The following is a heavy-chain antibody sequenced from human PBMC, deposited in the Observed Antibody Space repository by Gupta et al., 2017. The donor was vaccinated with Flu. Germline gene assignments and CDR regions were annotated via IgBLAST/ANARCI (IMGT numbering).Heavy chain of an antibody. J-gene: IGHJ4*02. Sequence: EVQLLESGGGLVQPGGSLRLSCAASGFTFSSYAMSWVRQAPGKGLEWVSAISGSGGSTYYADSVKGRFTISRDNSKNTLYLQMNSLRAEDTAVYYCAKGGYYDFWSGYYPFDYWGQGTLVTVSS. CDR2: ISGSGGST. CDR1: GFTFSSYA. CDR3: AKGGYYDFWSGYYPFDY. D-gene: IGHD3-3*01. V-gene: IGHV3-23*01.